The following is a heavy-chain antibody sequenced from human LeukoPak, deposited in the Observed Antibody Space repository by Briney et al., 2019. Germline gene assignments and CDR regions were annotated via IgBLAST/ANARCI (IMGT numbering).Heavy chain of an antibody. V-gene: IGHV3-11*01. CDR2: ISSSGSTI. D-gene: IGHD1-26*01. J-gene: IGHJ6*03. Sequence: GGSLRLSCAASGFTFSDYYMSWIRQAPGKGLEWVSYISSSGSTIYYADSVKGRFTISRDNAKNSLYLQMNSLRAEDMAVYYCAKVGAAILNYYYMDVWGKGTTVTVSS. CDR1: GFTFSDYY. CDR3: AKVGAAILNYYYMDV.